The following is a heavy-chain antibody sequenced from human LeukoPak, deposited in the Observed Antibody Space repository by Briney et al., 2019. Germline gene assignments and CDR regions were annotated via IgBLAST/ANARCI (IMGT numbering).Heavy chain of an antibody. CDR2: INHSGST. CDR3: ASIIAVAGPHFDY. D-gene: IGHD6-19*01. J-gene: IGHJ4*02. CDR1: GGSFSGYY. V-gene: IGHV4-34*01. Sequence: SETLSLTCAVYGGSFSGYYWSWIRQPPGKGLEWIGEINHSGSTNYNPPLKSRVTISVDTSKNQFSLKLSSVTAADTAVYYCASIIAVAGPHFDYWGQGTLVTVSS.